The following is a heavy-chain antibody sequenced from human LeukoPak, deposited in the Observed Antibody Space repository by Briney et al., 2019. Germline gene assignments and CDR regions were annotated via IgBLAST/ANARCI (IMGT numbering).Heavy chain of an antibody. V-gene: IGHV1-8*01. J-gene: IGHJ5*02. CDR2: MNPNSGNT. CDR3: ARGDCSSTSCYVTNWFDP. CDR1: GYTFTSYD. Sequence: ASVKVSCKASGYTFTSYDINWVRQATGQGLEWMGWMNPNSGNTGYAQRFQGRVTMTRNTSISTAYMELSSLRSEDTAVYYCARGDCSSTSCYVTNWFDPWGQGTLSPSPQ. D-gene: IGHD2-2*01.